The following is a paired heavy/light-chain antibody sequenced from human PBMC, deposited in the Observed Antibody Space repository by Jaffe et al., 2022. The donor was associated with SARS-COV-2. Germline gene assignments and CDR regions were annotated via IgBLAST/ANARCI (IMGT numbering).Heavy chain of an antibody. CDR2: IYYSGST. D-gene: IGHD5-12*01. Sequence: QLQLQESGPGLVKPSETLSLTCTVSGGSISSSSYYWGWIRQPPGKGLEWIGSIYYSGSTYYNPSLKSRVTISVDTSKNQFSLKLSSVTAADTAVYYCARLRIVSPLTRQKYSGYGKNYFDYWGQGTLVTVSS. J-gene: IGHJ4*02. CDR1: GGSISSSSYY. CDR3: ARLRIVSPLTRQKYSGYGKNYFDY. V-gene: IGHV4-39*01.
Light chain of an antibody. CDR1: QSVSSSY. Sequence: EIVLTQSPGTLSLSPGERATLSCRASQSVSSSYLAWYQQKPGQAPRLLIYGASSRATGIPDRFSGSGSGTDFTLTISRLEPEDFAVYYCQQYGSSTGTFGQGTKVEIK. CDR3: QQYGSSTGT. V-gene: IGKV3-20*01. CDR2: GAS. J-gene: IGKJ1*01.